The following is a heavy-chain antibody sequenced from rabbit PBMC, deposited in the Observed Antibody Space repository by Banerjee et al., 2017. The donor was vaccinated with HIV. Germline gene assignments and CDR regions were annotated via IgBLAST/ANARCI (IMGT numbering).Heavy chain of an antibody. J-gene: IGHJ4*01. V-gene: IGHV1S45*01. Sequence: QEQLKETGGGLVQPGGSLTLTCTASGFSFSSGYDMCWVRQAPGKGLEWIGCIATGSSGSTYYASWAKGRFTISKTSSTTVTLQMTSLTAADAATYFCARAQSSSGYIWDYPYYFNLWGPGTLVTVS. CDR3: ARAQSSSGYIWDYPYYFNL. CDR2: IATGSSGST. D-gene: IGHD1-1*01. CDR1: GFSFSSGYD.